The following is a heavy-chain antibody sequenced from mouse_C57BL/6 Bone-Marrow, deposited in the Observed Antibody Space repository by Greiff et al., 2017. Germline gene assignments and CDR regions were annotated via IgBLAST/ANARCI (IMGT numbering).Heavy chain of an antibody. CDR1: GFNIKDDY. CDR2: IDPENGDT. J-gene: IGHJ4*01. D-gene: IGHD2-4*01. Sequence: VQLQQSGAELVRPGASVKLSCTASGFNIKDDYMHWVKQRPEQGLEWIGWIDPENGDTEYASKFQGKATITADTSSNTAYLQLSSLTSEDTAVYYCTKKGLRRSYYAMDYWGQGTSVTVSS. V-gene: IGHV14-4*01. CDR3: TKKGLRRSYYAMDY.